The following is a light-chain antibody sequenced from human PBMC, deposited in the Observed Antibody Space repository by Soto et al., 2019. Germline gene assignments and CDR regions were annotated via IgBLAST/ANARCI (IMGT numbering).Light chain of an antibody. CDR2: AAS. V-gene: IGKV1-39*01. CDR3: QQYGSSGT. CDR1: QSISND. J-gene: IGKJ1*01. Sequence: DIQMTQSPSSLSPSVGDRVSITCRASQSISNDLNWYQQKPGKAPKLLTHAASRLQSGVPSRFSGSGSETDFTLTISRLEPEDFAVYYCQQYGSSGTFGQGTKVDIK.